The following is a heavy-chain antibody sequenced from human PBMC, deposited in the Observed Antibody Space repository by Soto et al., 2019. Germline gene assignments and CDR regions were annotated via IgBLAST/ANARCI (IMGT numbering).Heavy chain of an antibody. D-gene: IGHD3-10*01. CDR2: IYSGGST. Sequence: EVQLVESGGGLVQPGGSLRLSCAASGFTVSSNYMSWVRQAPGKGLEWVSVIYSGGSTYYADSVKGSFTSSRDNSKNTLYLQMNNLSAEDTAVYYWARGSGDPTMVRGVSRDRAIDYWGQGTLVTVSS. J-gene: IGHJ4*02. CDR1: GFTVSSNY. V-gene: IGHV3-66*01. CDR3: ARGSGDPTMVRGVSRDRAIDY.